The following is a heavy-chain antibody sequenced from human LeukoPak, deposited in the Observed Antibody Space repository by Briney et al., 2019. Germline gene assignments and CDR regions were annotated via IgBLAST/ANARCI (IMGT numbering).Heavy chain of an antibody. J-gene: IGHJ5*02. CDR2: IYSGGSK. Sequence: GVSLRLSCAASGFTVSSNYMSWLRQAPGKGLAWVLLIYSGGSKYYADSVKGSFTISRDNSKNTLYLQMNGLRAEDTAVYYCARRAGGLARNNWFDPWGQGTLVTVSS. D-gene: IGHD3-16*01. CDR3: ARRAGGLARNNWFDP. CDR1: GFTVSSNY. V-gene: IGHV3-66*01.